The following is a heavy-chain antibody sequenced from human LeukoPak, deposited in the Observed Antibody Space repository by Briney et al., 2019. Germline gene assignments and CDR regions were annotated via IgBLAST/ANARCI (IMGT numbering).Heavy chain of an antibody. Sequence: PGGSLRLSCAASGFTFSSYSMNWVRQAPGKGLEWVSSISSSSSYIYYADSVKGRFTISRDNAKNSLYLQMNSLRAEDTAVYYCARDRGGSGWSKDYYCMDVWGQGTTVTVSS. CDR3: ARDRGGSGWSKDYYCMDV. CDR1: GFTFSSYS. D-gene: IGHD6-19*01. CDR2: ISSSSSYI. J-gene: IGHJ6*02. V-gene: IGHV3-21*01.